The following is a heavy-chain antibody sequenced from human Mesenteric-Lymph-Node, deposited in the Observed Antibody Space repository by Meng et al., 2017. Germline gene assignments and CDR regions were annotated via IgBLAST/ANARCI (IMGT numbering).Heavy chain of an antibody. D-gene: IGHD1-7*01. J-gene: IGHJ4*02. CDR3: AGSRTYPSYFEY. CDR1: GFKFSDIY. V-gene: IGHV3-72*01. Sequence: GESLKISCVASGFKFSDIYMDWVRQAPGKGLEWVGRIKNKRDSYTADYAASVKGRFTISRDDSENSLFLQMNSLTVDDTAVYYGAGSRTYPSYFEYWGQGTLVTVSS. CDR2: IKNKRDSYTA.